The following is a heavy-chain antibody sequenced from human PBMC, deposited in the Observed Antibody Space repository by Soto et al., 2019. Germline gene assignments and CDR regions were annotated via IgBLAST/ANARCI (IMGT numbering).Heavy chain of an antibody. D-gene: IGHD3-10*01. CDR2: MNTKFGDT. J-gene: IGHJ6*02. Sequence: QVQLVQSGAEVKEPGDSVRVSCEASGYTFTAYYIHWVRQAPGQGLEWMGWMNTKFGDTTYAQDFQGRVSMTRDMSISTVYMELSRLTSGDTAIYYCARNMDYYYGPGSGNGHGFWGQGTTVTVFS. V-gene: IGHV1-2*02. CDR1: GYTFTAYY. CDR3: ARNMDYYYGPGSGNGHGF.